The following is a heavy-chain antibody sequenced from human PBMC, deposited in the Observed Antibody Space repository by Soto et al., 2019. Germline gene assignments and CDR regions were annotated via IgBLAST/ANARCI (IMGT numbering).Heavy chain of an antibody. V-gene: IGHV3-23*01. Sequence: EVQLLESGGGLVQPGGSLRLSCAASGFTFSSYAMSWVRQAPGKGLEWVSAISGSGGSTYYPDSGKGRFTLSTDNSKNTLYLQMNSLRAEDTAVYYCAKDSLWFGELSPYYYYYMDVWGKGTTVTVSS. CDR3: AKDSLWFGELSPYYYYYMDV. CDR1: GFTFSSYA. CDR2: ISGSGGST. J-gene: IGHJ6*03. D-gene: IGHD3-10*01.